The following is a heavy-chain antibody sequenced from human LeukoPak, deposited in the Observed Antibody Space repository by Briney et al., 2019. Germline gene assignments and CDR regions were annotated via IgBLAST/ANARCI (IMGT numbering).Heavy chain of an antibody. V-gene: IGHV3-23*01. Sequence: GGSLRLSCAASGFTFTNYAMSWVRQAPGKGLEWVSGMSGRGVSTYYADSVKGRFTISSDNSKNTLYLQMNSLRAEDTAVYYCAKGSHYYDSSGEFDYWGQGTLVTVSS. J-gene: IGHJ4*02. CDR3: AKGSHYYDSSGEFDY. D-gene: IGHD3-22*01. CDR1: GFTFTNYA. CDR2: MSGRGVST.